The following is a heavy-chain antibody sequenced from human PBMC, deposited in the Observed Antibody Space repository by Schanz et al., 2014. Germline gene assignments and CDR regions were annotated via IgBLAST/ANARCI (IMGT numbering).Heavy chain of an antibody. CDR3: GRGFSRSYIDF. CDR2: IIPILGIA. V-gene: IGHV1-69*02. J-gene: IGHJ4*02. CDR1: GGTFSSYA. Sequence: QVQLVQSGAEVKKPGSPVKVSCKSSGGTFSSYAINWVRQAPGQGLEWMGRIIPILGIANYAQKFQGRITVTTDTSTSTVYLELSSLRSDDAAVYYCGRGFSRSYIDFWGQGTLITVSS. D-gene: IGHD3-10*01.